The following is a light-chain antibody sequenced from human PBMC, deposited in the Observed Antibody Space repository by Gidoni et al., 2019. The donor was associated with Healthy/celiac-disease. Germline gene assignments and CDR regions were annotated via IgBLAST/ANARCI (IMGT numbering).Light chain of an antibody. V-gene: IGKV1-9*01. J-gene: IGKJ2*04. CDR3: QQLNSYSCS. CDR2: AAS. Sequence: DIQLTQSPSFLSASVGDRVTSPCRASQGISSYLAWYQQKPGKAPKLLIYAASTLQSGVPSRFSDSGSGTEFTLTISSLQPEDFATYYCQQLNSYSCSFGQGTKLEIK. CDR1: QGISSY.